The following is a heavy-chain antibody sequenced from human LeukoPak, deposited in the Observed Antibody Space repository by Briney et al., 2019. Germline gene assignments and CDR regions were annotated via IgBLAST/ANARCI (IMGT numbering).Heavy chain of an antibody. CDR2: ISGSGGST. CDR1: RFTFSSYS. J-gene: IGHJ3*02. Sequence: GGSLRLSCAASRFTFSSYSMNWVRQAPGKGLEWVSAISGSGGSTYYADSVKGRFTISRDNSKNTLYLQMNSLRAEDTAVYYCAKDQYSSSWYPAFDIWGQGTMVTVSS. CDR3: AKDQYSSSWYPAFDI. D-gene: IGHD6-13*01. V-gene: IGHV3-23*01.